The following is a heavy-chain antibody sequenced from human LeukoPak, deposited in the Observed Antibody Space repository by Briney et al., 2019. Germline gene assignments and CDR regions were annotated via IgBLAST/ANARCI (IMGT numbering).Heavy chain of an antibody. CDR3: AKALCSGGTCYRFDY. Sequence: GGSLRLSCAASGFTFSSYAMSWVRQAPGKGLEWVSAISGSGGSTYSADSVKGRFTISRDNSKKTLYLQMNSLRAEDTAVYYCAKALCSGGTCYRFDYWGQGTLVTVSS. CDR2: ISGSGGST. J-gene: IGHJ4*02. D-gene: IGHD2-15*01. V-gene: IGHV3-23*01. CDR1: GFTFSSYA.